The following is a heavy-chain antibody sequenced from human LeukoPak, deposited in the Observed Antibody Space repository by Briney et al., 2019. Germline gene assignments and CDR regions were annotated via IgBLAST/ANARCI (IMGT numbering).Heavy chain of an antibody. CDR3: ARGSGSDWNTAGYYYYGMDV. Sequence: GGSLRLSCAASGFTFSSYAMSWVRQAPGKGLEWVSAISGSGGSTYYADSVKGRFTISRDNSKNTLYLQMNSLRAGDTAVYYCARGSGSDWNTAGYYYYGMDVWGQGTTVTVSS. J-gene: IGHJ6*02. D-gene: IGHD1-1*01. V-gene: IGHV3-23*01. CDR2: ISGSGGST. CDR1: GFTFSSYA.